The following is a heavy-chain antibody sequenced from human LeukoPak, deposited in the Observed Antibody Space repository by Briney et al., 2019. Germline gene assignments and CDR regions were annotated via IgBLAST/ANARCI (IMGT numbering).Heavy chain of an antibody. D-gene: IGHD2-2*01. CDR1: GGSISSGDYY. CDR3: ARTSRIVVVPAASRFDP. Sequence: TSQTLSLTCTVSGGSISSGDYYWSWIRQPPGKGLEWIGYIYYSGSTYYNPSLKSRVTISVDTSKNQFSLKLSSVTAADTAVYYCARTSRIVVVPAASRFDPWGQGTLVTVSS. V-gene: IGHV4-30-4*08. J-gene: IGHJ5*02. CDR2: IYYSGST.